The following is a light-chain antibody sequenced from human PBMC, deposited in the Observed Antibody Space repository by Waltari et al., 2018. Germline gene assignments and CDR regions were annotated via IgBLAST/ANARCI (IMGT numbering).Light chain of an antibody. CDR3: QSFDIRLSGGVV. CDR1: SSNTGAGHD. CDR2: GNN. V-gene: IGLV1-40*01. J-gene: IGLJ3*02. Sequence: QSVLTPPPSMSGAPGQRVPISCTGSSSNTGAGHDVPWYQVFPGTAPKLLIYGNNNRPSGVPDRFSGSKSDTSASLAIGGLQAEDEADYYCQSFDIRLSGGVVFGGGTKVTVL.